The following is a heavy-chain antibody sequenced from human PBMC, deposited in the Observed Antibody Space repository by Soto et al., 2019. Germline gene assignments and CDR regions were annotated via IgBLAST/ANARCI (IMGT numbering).Heavy chain of an antibody. V-gene: IGHV4-31*03. Sequence: SETLSLTCTVSGGSISSGGYYWSWIRQHPGKGLEWIGYIYYSGSTYYNPSLKSRVTISVDTSKNQFSLKLSSVTAADTAVYYCARGKGDSSGYPGPCFDYWGQGTLVTVSS. D-gene: IGHD3-22*01. CDR1: GGSISSGGYY. CDR2: IYYSGST. J-gene: IGHJ4*02. CDR3: ARGKGDSSGYPGPCFDY.